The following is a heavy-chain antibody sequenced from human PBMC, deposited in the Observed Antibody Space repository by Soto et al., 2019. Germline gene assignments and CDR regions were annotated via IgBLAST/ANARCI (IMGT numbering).Heavy chain of an antibody. CDR3: ARDHSSSVTLGY. J-gene: IGHJ4*02. D-gene: IGHD6-6*01. CDR1: GFTFSDYY. V-gene: IGHV3-11*06. Sequence: GGSLRLSCAASGFTFSDYYMSWIRQAPGKGLEWVSYISSSSSYTNYADSVKGRFTISRDNAKNSLYLQMNSLRAEDTAVYYCARDHSSSVTLGYWGQGTRVTVSS. CDR2: ISSSSSYT.